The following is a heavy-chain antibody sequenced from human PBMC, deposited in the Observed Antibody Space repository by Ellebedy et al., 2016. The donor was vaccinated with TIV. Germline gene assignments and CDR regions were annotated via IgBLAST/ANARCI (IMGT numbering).Heavy chain of an antibody. J-gene: IGHJ6*03. CDR1: GYTFTSYG. CDR2: ISAYNGNT. V-gene: IGHV1-18*01. D-gene: IGHD5-12*01. Sequence: ASVKVSXXASGYTFTSYGVSWVRQAPGQELEWMGWISAYNGNTNSAQKLQGRVTMTTDTSTSTAYMELRSLRSDDTAVYYCARDRDYGYDRDYYFYMDVWGKGTTVTVSS. CDR3: ARDRDYGYDRDYYFYMDV.